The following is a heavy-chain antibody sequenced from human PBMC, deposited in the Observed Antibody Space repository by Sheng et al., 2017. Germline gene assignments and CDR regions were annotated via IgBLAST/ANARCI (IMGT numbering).Heavy chain of an antibody. D-gene: IGHD1-20*01. J-gene: IGHJ4*02. CDR1: GYSISSGYY. Sequence: QVRLQESGPGLVRPSETLSLTCIVSGYSISSGYYWGWIRQPPGKGLEWIGTIYHSGSTYYNPSLKSRVTISLDTSKNQFSLKLNSVTAADTAIYYCARVIGNRYNEYWCQGTLVTVSS. CDR2: IYHSGST. CDR3: ARVIGNRYNEY. V-gene: IGHV4-38-2*02.